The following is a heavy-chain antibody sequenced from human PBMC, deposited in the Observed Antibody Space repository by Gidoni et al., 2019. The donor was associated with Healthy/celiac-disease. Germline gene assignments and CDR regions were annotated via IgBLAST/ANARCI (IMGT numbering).Heavy chain of an antibody. D-gene: IGHD3-22*01. CDR1: GGTFSSYA. CDR2: IIPILGTA. Sequence: QVQLVQSGAEVTKPGSSVKVSCKASGGTFSSYAISWVRQAPGQGLEWMGGIIPILGTANYEQKFQGRVTSTADESTSTAYMELSSLRSEDTAVYYCARGGDGTMIVVVDDAFDIWGQGTMVTVSS. J-gene: IGHJ3*02. V-gene: IGHV1-69*01. CDR3: ARGGDGTMIVVVDDAFDI.